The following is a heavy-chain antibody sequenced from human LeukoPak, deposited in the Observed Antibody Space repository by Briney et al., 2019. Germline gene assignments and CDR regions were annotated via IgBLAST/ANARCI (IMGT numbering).Heavy chain of an antibody. J-gene: IGHJ4*02. CDR3: ARLSGIAAAIDY. Sequence: PGGSLRLSCAASGFTLSSYSMNWVRQAPGKGLEWVSSISSSSSYIYYADSVKGRLTISRDNAKNSLYLQMNSLRAEDTAVYYCARLSGIAAAIDYWGQGTLVTVSS. CDR1: GFTLSSYS. CDR2: ISSSSSYI. D-gene: IGHD6-13*01. V-gene: IGHV3-21*01.